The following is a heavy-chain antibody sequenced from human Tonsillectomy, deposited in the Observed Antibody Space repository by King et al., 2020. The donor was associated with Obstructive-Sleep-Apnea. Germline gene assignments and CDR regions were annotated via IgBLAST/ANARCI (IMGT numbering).Heavy chain of an antibody. CDR1: GGSISSSGYY. Sequence: QLQESGPGLVKPSETLSLTCTVSGGSISSSGYYWGWIRQPPGRGLEWIGNIYHSGSTYYNPSLKSRVTILVDMSKNPFSLRLSSVTAADTAVYFCAGTYSSCYVVQYYYDGMDVWGQGTTVTVSS. D-gene: IGHD3-22*01. CDR3: AGTYSSCYVVQYYYDGMDV. CDR2: IYHSGST. J-gene: IGHJ6*02. V-gene: IGHV4-39*07.